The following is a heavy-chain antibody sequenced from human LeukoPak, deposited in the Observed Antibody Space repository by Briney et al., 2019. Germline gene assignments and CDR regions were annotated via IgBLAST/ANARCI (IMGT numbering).Heavy chain of an antibody. CDR2: ISGSGGST. D-gene: IGHD5-24*01. J-gene: IGHJ4*02. CDR3: AKELLRRWLHRSYLDY. CDR1: GFTFSSYA. Sequence: PGGSPRLSCAASGFTFSSYAMSWVRQAPGKGLEWVSAISGSGGSTYYADSVKGRFTISRDNSKNTLYLQMNSLRAEDTAVYYCAKELLRRWLHRSYLDYWGQGTLATVSS. V-gene: IGHV3-23*01.